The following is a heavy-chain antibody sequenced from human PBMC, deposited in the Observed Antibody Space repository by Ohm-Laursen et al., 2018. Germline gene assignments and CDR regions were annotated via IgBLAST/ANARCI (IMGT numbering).Heavy chain of an antibody. Sequence: GTLSLTCAVSGGSISSYYWTWIRQPPGKGLEWIGYIYYSGSTNYNPSLKSRVAISVDTSKNQFSLKLSSVTAADTAVYYCARGIFGVVIDYYYYGMDVWGQGTTVTVSS. CDR3: ARGIFGVVIDYYYYGMDV. V-gene: IGHV4-59*01. D-gene: IGHD3-3*01. J-gene: IGHJ6*02. CDR1: GGSISSYY. CDR2: IYYSGST.